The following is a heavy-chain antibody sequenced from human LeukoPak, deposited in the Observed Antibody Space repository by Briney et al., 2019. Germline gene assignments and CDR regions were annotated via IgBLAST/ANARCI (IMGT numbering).Heavy chain of an antibody. Sequence: FGTANYAQKFQGRVTITADESTSTAYMELSSLRSEDTAVYYCARTYSSSWYTLGGYGMDVWGQGTTVTVSS. CDR2: FGTA. D-gene: IGHD6-13*01. V-gene: IGHV1-69*01. CDR3: ARTYSSSWYTLGGYGMDV. J-gene: IGHJ6*02.